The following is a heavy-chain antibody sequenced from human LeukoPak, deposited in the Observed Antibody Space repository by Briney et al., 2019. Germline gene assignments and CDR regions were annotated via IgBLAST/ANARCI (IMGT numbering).Heavy chain of an antibody. V-gene: IGHV3-20*01. J-gene: IGHJ3*02. D-gene: IGHD1-26*01. CDR2: INWNGGST. Sequence: PGGSLRLSCAASGFTFDDYGMSWVRQAPGKGLEWVSGINWNGGSTGYADSVKGRFTISRDNAKNSLYLQMNSLRAEDTALYHCARDREIRSGSYPGAFDIWGQGTMVTVSS. CDR1: GFTFDDYG. CDR3: ARDREIRSGSYPGAFDI.